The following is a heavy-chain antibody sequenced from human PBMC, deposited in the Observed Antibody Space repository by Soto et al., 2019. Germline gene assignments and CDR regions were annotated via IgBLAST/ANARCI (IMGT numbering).Heavy chain of an antibody. Sequence: SETLSLTCTVSGGSISSSSYYWGWIRQPPGKGLEWIGSIYYSGSTYYNPSLKSRVTISVDTSKNQFSLKLSSVTAADTAVYYCAIVSVGIFGDDYVLAIWAQRTTVTVSS. D-gene: IGHD5-12*01. J-gene: IGHJ3*02. CDR2: IYYSGST. CDR1: GGSISSSSYY. V-gene: IGHV4-39*07. CDR3: AIVSVGIFGDDYVLAI.